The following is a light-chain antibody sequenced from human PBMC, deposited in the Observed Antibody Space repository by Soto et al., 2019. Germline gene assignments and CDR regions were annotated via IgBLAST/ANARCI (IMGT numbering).Light chain of an antibody. J-gene: IGKJ1*01. CDR2: GAS. CDR1: QSVRSSS. V-gene: IGKV3-15*01. Sequence: TQSPGTLSSSAGPTSPVLCRAGQSVRSSSLAWYQQQPGQAPRLLIYGASTRATGSPARFSRSGCGTEFALTSSSLQSEDFAVYYCQHYNNWPPWTFGQGTKVDIK. CDR3: QHYNNWPPWT.